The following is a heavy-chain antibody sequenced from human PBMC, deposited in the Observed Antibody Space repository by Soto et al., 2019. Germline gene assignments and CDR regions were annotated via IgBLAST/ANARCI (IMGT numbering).Heavy chain of an antibody. CDR2: ISGSGGSP. Sequence: GWSLRLSCVASGFTFSTYTMSWVRQAPGKGLEWVSFISGSGGSPSYADSVQGRFSISRDNPKRTLYLQMNSLRGEDTAMYYCAKARCSTSNCYVPDYWGQGTLVTVSS. CDR3: AKARCSTSNCYVPDY. D-gene: IGHD2-2*01. CDR1: GFTFSTYT. V-gene: IGHV3-23*01. J-gene: IGHJ4*02.